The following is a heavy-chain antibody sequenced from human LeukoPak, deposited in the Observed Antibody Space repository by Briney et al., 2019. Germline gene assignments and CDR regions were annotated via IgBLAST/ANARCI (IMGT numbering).Heavy chain of an antibody. J-gene: IGHJ4*02. V-gene: IGHV4-59*08. Sequence: PSETLSLTCTVSGGSLSGYYWSWIRHPPGKGLEWIGYIYHTGGTNSTPPPQSRLTTSVYTSKNQFSPKLSSVTAADTAVYYCARQLRAGAGGRYFDYWGQGTQVTVSS. CDR3: ARQLRAGAGGRYFDY. CDR2: IYHTGGT. D-gene: IGHD6-19*01. CDR1: GGSLSGYY.